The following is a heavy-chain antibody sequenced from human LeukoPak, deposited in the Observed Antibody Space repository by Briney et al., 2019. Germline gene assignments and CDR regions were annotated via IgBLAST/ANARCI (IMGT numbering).Heavy chain of an antibody. J-gene: IGHJ6*03. Sequence: GGSLRLSCAASGFTFSSYAMSWVRQAPGKGLEWVGFIRSKAYGGTTEYAASVKGRFTISRDDSKSIAYLQMNSLKTEDTAVYYCTRVGRAGFDMDVWGKGTTVTVSS. CDR3: TRVGRAGFDMDV. V-gene: IGHV3-49*04. CDR2: IRSKAYGGTT. CDR1: GFTFSSYA. D-gene: IGHD6-25*01.